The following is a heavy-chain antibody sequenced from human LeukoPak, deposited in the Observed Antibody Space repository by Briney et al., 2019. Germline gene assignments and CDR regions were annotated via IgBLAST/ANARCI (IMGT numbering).Heavy chain of an antibody. D-gene: IGHD2-2*01. V-gene: IGHV4-39*01. Sequence: PSETLSLTCTVSGGSISSSNYYWGWIRQPPGKGLEWIGTIYYSGSTYYNPSLKSRVTISVDTSKNQFSLKLSSVTAADTAVYYCARHVYCSTTSCYGSHYYYYYMDVWGKGTTVTVSS. CDR3: ARHVYCSTTSCYGSHYYYYYMDV. J-gene: IGHJ6*03. CDR2: IYYSGST. CDR1: GGSISSSNYY.